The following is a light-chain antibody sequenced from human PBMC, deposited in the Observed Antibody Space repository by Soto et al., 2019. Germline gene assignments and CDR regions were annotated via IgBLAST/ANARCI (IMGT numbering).Light chain of an antibody. V-gene: IGKV2-30*01. CDR2: KVS. Sequence: DVVMVQSPLSLTATLGQPASISCRSSQRLVYSDGHTYLNWLHQRLGQSPRRLIYKVSNRDPGVRDRLSGSASVMDFTQKISRVEAENVVFDYCMQVTHWPWTFGQGTKVEI. J-gene: IGKJ1*01. CDR1: QRLVYSDGHTY. CDR3: MQVTHWPWT.